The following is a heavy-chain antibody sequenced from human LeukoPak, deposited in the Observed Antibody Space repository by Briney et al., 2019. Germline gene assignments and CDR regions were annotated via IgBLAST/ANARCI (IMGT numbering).Heavy chain of an antibody. D-gene: IGHD6-6*01. CDR3: ARVSSGDYIDY. V-gene: IGHV3-7*01. Sequence: GGSLRLSCAASGFTFSNYWMSWVRQAPGKGLAWVANIKRDGSEKSYVDSVKGRFTISRDNARNSLYLQMNSLGAEDTAVYYCARVSSGDYIDYWGQGTLVTVSS. CDR1: GFTFSNYW. J-gene: IGHJ4*02. CDR2: IKRDGSEK.